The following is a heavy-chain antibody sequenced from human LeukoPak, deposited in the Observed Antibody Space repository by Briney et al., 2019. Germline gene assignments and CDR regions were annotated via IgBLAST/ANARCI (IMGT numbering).Heavy chain of an antibody. J-gene: IGHJ6*02. Sequence: SVKVSCKASGGTFSSYAISWVRQAPGQGLEWMGGIIPIFGTADYAQKFQGRVTITADESTSTAYMELSSPRSDDTAVYYCARGPYYASGSPRREGMDVWGQGTTVTVSS. V-gene: IGHV1-69*01. D-gene: IGHD3-10*01. CDR1: GGTFSSYA. CDR2: IIPIFGTA. CDR3: ARGPYYASGSPRREGMDV.